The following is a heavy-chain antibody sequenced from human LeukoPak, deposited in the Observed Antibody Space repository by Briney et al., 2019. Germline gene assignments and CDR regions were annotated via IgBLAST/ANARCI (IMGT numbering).Heavy chain of an antibody. CDR3: ARWGIAAHFDY. CDR2: IYTSGIT. D-gene: IGHD6-13*01. J-gene: IGHJ4*02. CDR1: GGSISSGSYY. Sequence: PSQTLSLXCTVSGGSISSGSYYWSWIRQPAGKGLEWIGRIYTSGITNYNPSLKSRVTISVDTSKNQFSLKLSSVTAADTAVYYCARWGIAAHFDYWGQGTLVTVSS. V-gene: IGHV4-61*02.